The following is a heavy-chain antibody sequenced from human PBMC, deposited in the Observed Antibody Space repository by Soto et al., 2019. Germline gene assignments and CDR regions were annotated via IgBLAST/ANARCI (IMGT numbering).Heavy chain of an antibody. V-gene: IGHV4-39*01. J-gene: IGHJ4*02. CDR1: GGSISSSTYY. Sequence: KPSETLSLTCTVSGGSISSSTYYWGWIRQPPGKGLEWIGSVYYSGSTYYNPSLKSRVTISVDTSNNQFPLKLNSVTAADTAVYYCAGHQYYYDSSGYTLDYWGQRTLVTVSS. CDR3: AGHQYYYDSSGYTLDY. CDR2: VYYSGST. D-gene: IGHD3-22*01.